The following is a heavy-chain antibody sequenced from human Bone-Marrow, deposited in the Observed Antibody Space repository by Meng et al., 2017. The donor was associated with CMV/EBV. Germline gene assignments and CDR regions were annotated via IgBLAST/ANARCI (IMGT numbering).Heavy chain of an antibody. CDR2: IYYSGST. V-gene: IGHV4-39*07. Sequence: GPLRLSCTVSGDSITSSSYNWSWIRQPPGKGLEWIGYIYYSGSTYYNPSLKSRVTISVDTSKNQFSLKLSSVTAADTAVYYCARGVGSVRFLEWLSTSGYFDYWGQGTLVTVSS. D-gene: IGHD3-3*01. CDR3: ARGVGSVRFLEWLSTSGYFDY. CDR1: GDSITSSSYN. J-gene: IGHJ4*02.